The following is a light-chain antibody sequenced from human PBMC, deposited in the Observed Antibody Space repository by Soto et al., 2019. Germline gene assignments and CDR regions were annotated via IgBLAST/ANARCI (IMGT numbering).Light chain of an antibody. CDR2: DAS. CDR3: QQYSSYWS. V-gene: IGKV1-5*01. CDR1: QGRSNL. Sequence: DSQMTQSPSTLSASVGDRVTITCRASQGRSNLLAWYQPKPVKAPKLLIYDASSFESGVPSRFSGSGSGTEFTLTISSLQPDDFATYFCQQYSSYWSFGQGTKVELK. J-gene: IGKJ1*01.